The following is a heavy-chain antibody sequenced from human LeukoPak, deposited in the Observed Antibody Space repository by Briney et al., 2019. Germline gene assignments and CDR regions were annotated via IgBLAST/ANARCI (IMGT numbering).Heavy chain of an antibody. D-gene: IGHD3-10*02. CDR3: ASIPWGSCSGTYLLN. CDR2: IYYSGST. Sequence: SETLSLTCTVSGGSISSTSHYWGWIRQPPGKGLEWIGNIYYSGSTYYNPSLKSRITISVDTSKNQFSLQLSSVTAADTAVYYCASIPWGSCSGTYLLNWGQGALVTVSS. V-gene: IGHV4-39*01. J-gene: IGHJ4*02. CDR1: GGSISSTSHY.